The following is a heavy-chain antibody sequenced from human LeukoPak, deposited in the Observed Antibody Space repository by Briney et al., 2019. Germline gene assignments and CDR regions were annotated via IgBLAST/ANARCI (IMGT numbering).Heavy chain of an antibody. D-gene: IGHD6-19*01. CDR2: IYYSGST. J-gene: IGHJ4*02. Sequence: SETLSLTRTVSGGSISSSSYYWGWIRQPPGKGLEWIGSIYYSGSTYYNPSLKSRVTISIDTSKNQLSLNLNSVTAADTAVYYCVSGGQWLAFDYWGQGTLVTVSS. CDR1: GGSISSSSYY. CDR3: VSGGQWLAFDY. V-gene: IGHV4-39*07.